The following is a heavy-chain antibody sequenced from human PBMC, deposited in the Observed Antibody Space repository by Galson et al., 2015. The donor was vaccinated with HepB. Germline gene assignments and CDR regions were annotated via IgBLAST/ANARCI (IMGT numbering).Heavy chain of an antibody. Sequence: SLRLSCAASGFTVTNNYMRWVRQAPGKGLEWVSVIYSDGSTYYADSVKGRFTISRDNSKNTLYLQMNSLRAEDAALYYCTRERYWGQGTLVTVSS. CDR1: GFTVTNNY. J-gene: IGHJ4*02. CDR3: TRERY. V-gene: IGHV3-66*01. CDR2: IYSDGST.